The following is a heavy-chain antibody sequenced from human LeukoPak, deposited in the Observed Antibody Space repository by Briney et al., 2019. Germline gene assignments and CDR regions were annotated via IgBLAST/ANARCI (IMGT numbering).Heavy chain of an antibody. Sequence: ASVKVSCKASGYTFTSYYMHWVRQAPGQGLEWMGIINPSGGSTSYAQKFQGRVTMTRDMSTSTVYMELSSLRSEDTAVYYCAREGAVAGTIEHWGQGTLVTVSS. CDR3: AREGAVAGTIEH. D-gene: IGHD6-19*01. CDR1: GYTFTSYY. J-gene: IGHJ4*02. V-gene: IGHV1-46*01. CDR2: INPSGGST.